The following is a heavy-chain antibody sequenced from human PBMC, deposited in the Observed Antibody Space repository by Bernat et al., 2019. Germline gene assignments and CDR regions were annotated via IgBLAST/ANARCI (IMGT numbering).Heavy chain of an antibody. CDR1: GFTFSDYY. Sequence: VQLVESGGGLAQPGGSLRLSCAASGFTFSDYYMSWIRQAPGKGLDWVSYISSSSSYTNYADSVKGRFTISRDNAKNSLYLQMNSLRAEDTAVYYCARGTSTSAPYMDVWGKGTTVTVSS. CDR3: ARGTSTSAPYMDV. V-gene: IGHV3-11*05. J-gene: IGHJ6*03. CDR2: ISSSSSYT.